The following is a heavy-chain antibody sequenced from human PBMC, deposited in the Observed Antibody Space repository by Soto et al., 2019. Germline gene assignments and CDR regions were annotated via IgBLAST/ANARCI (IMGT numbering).Heavy chain of an antibody. V-gene: IGHV1-18*04. J-gene: IGHJ5*01. Sequence: XSVKVSCQGSGYTSSYFGISWVRQAPGQGLEWMGWVSGNNGASNPAPKVQGRITMTLDTSTGVSYMALRSLRSDDTAIYYCVRDQKYFRVNGNWFDYWGQGTVVTVSS. CDR2: VSGNNGAS. CDR1: GYTSSYFG. CDR3: VRDQKYFRVNGNWFDY. D-gene: IGHD2-2*01.